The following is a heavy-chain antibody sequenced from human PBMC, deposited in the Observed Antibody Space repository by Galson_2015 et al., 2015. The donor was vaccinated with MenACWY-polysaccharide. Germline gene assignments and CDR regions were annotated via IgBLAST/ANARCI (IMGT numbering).Heavy chain of an antibody. CDR3: ARDNSGDYYDRSGYLDF. J-gene: IGHJ4*02. D-gene: IGHD3-22*01. CDR2: ISWDGSTA. V-gene: IGHV3-43*01. Sequence: SLRLSCAASGFTFDDHTMHWVRQAPGKGLQWVSLISWDGSTAYYADAVQGRFTISRDNGKNSLYLQMSSLRNEDTAFYFCARDNSGDYYDRSGYLDFWGQGTLVTV. CDR1: GFTFDDHT.